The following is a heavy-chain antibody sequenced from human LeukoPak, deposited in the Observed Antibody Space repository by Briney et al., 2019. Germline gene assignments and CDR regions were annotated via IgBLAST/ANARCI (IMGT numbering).Heavy chain of an antibody. CDR3: ARQQWLVKSYNWFDP. CDR1: GYTFTSYD. CDR2: MSPNSGNT. Sequence: ASVKVSCKASGYTFTSYDINWVRQATGQGLEWMGWMSPNSGNTGYAQKFQGRVTMTRNTSISTAYMELSSLRSEDTAVYYCARQQWLVKSYNWFDPWGQGTLVTVSS. J-gene: IGHJ5*02. V-gene: IGHV1-8*01. D-gene: IGHD6-19*01.